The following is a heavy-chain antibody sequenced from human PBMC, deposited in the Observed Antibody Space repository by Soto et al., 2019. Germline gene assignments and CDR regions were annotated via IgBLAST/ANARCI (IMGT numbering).Heavy chain of an antibody. D-gene: IGHD1-26*01. CDR3: ARGRWELPHPFDY. CDR2: IYYSGST. V-gene: IGHV4-31*03. Sequence: QVQLQESGPGLVKPSQTLSLTCTVSGGSISSGGYYWSWIRKHPGKGLEWIGYIYYSGSTYYNPSLKSRVTISVDTSKNQFSLKLSSVTAADTAVYYCARGRWELPHPFDYWGQGTLVTVSS. CDR1: GGSISSGGYY. J-gene: IGHJ4*02.